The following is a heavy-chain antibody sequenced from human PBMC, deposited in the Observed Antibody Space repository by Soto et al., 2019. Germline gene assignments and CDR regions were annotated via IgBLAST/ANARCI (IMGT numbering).Heavy chain of an antibody. CDR2: INHTGST. CDR3: ARGREIFGAVTPFEY. Sequence: SETLSLTCGVYGAPFSCYYWTWIRQPPGKGLEWIGEINHTGSTNYNPSLKSRVTISLDTSKNQFSLSLRSVTAADTAVHYCARGREIFGAVTPFEYWGQGTQVTVSS. CDR1: GAPFSCYY. D-gene: IGHD3-3*01. V-gene: IGHV4-34*01. J-gene: IGHJ4*02.